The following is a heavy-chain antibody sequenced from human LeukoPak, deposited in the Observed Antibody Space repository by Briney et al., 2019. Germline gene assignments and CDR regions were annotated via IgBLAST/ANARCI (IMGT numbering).Heavy chain of an antibody. J-gene: IGHJ6*03. CDR1: GGTFSSYA. D-gene: IGHD6-6*01. CDR3: AREGPGGYIYSSSSLHYMDV. CDR2: IIPIFGTA. V-gene: IGHV1-69*13. Sequence: ASVKVSCKASGGTFSSYAISWARQAPGQGLEWMGGIIPIFGTANYAQKFQGRVTITADESTSTAYMELSSLRSEDTAVYYCAREGPGGYIYSSSSLHYMDVWGKGTTVTVSS.